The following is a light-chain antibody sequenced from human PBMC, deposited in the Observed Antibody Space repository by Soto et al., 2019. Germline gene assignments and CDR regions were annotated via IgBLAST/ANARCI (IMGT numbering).Light chain of an antibody. CDR3: LQHNSYPPT. CDR1: QSISRW. Sequence: QITQSHSPLSVALGDRGPIPRRASQSISRWLAWYQQKPGKAPKRLIYAASSLQSGVPSRFSGSGSGTEFTLTISSLQPEDFATYYCLQHNSYPPTFGQGTKVDIK. V-gene: IGKV1-17*01. J-gene: IGKJ1*01. CDR2: AAS.